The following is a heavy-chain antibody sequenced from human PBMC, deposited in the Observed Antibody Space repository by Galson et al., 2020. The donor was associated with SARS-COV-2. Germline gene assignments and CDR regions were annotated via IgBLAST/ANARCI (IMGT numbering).Heavy chain of an antibody. D-gene: IGHD6-19*01. Sequence: GGSLRLSCAASGFTFSSYAMHWVRQAPGKGLEWVAVISYDGSNKYYADSVKGRFTISRDNSKNTLYLQMNSLRAEDTAVYYCARTSWSQRGSSGRNYYGMDVWGQGTTVTVSS. J-gene: IGHJ6*02. CDR2: ISYDGSNK. CDR3: ARTSWSQRGSSGRNYYGMDV. V-gene: IGHV3-30-3*01. CDR1: GFTFSSYA.